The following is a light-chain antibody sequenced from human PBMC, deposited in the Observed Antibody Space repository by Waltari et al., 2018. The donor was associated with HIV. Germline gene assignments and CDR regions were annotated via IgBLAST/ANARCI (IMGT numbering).Light chain of an antibody. CDR1: TSDIGSNT. J-gene: IGLJ3*02. V-gene: IGLV1-44*01. Sequence: QSVLTQAPSVSGLPGQKVTISCSGSTSDIGSNTVNWYQPFPGRAPKLVAYRSNRRPSGVPDRFPGSKFGTAASLTINGGQPEDEATYYCSTWDDNLHGVFGGGTKFTVL. CDR2: RSN. CDR3: STWDDNLHGV.